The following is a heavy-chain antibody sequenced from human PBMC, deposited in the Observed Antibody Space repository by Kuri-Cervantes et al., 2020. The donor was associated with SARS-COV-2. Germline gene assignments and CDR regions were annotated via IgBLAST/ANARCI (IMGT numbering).Heavy chain of an antibody. V-gene: IGHV1-69*13. J-gene: IGHJ3*02. D-gene: IGHD3-22*01. CDR3: ARTRITMIVVVIPDAFDI. CDR1: GGTFSSYA. Sequence: SVKVSCKASGGTFSSYAISWVRQAPGQGLEWMGGIIPIFGTANYAQKFQGRATITADESTSTAYMELSSLRSEDTAVYYCARTRITMIVVVIPDAFDIWGQGTMVTVSS. CDR2: IIPIFGTA.